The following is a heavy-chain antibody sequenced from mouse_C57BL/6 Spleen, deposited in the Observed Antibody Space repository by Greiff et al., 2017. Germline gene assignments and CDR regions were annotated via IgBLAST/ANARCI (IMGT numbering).Heavy chain of an antibody. J-gene: IGHJ4*01. Sequence: VQLQQSGPELVKPGASVKLSCKASGYTFTSYDINWVKQRPGQGLEWIGWIYPRDGSTKYNEKFKGKATLTVDTSSSTAYMELHSLTSEDSAVYFCARPLFDYGSSYAMDYWGQGTSVTVSS. D-gene: IGHD1-1*01. CDR3: ARPLFDYGSSYAMDY. CDR1: GYTFTSYD. CDR2: IYPRDGST. V-gene: IGHV1-85*01.